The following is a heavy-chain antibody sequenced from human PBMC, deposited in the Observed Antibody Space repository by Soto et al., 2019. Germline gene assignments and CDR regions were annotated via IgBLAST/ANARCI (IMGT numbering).Heavy chain of an antibody. V-gene: IGHV4-4*07. CDR2: ISASGST. CDR3: VRVGMIGTVLGSWFDP. Sequence: SETLSLTCSVSGGSISSYYWSWIRQPAGKGLEWVGRISASGSTTYNPSLKSRVTMSVDTSKNHFSLNLRSVTAADTAVYYCVRVGMIGTVLGSWFDPWGQGTRVTVSS. D-gene: IGHD2-21*01. J-gene: IGHJ5*02. CDR1: GGSISSYY.